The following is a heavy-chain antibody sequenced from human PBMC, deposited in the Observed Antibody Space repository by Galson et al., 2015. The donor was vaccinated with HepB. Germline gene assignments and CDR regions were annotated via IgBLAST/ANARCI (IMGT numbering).Heavy chain of an antibody. D-gene: IGHD6-13*01. Sequence: ETLSLTCAVYNGSFSGFSWSWIHQPPGKGLEWIAEINHSGDTNYNPSLKSRVTMSVDTSKKQFSFKLTSVTAADTAVYYCARPPRERGSLRSSNWYRLWYFDLWGRGTLVTVSS. CDR2: INHSGDT. J-gene: IGHJ2*01. V-gene: IGHV4-34*01. CDR3: ARPPRERGSLRSSNWYRLWYFDL. CDR1: NGSFSGFS.